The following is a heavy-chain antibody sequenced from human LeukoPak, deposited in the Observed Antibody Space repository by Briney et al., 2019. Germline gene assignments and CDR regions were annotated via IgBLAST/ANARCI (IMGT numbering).Heavy chain of an antibody. Sequence: SVKVSCKASGGTFSSYTISWVRQAPGQGLEWMGGIIPIFGTANYAQKFQGRVTITADESTSTAYMELSSLRSEDTAVYYCARVHGGNSVEEIGGYWFDPWGQGTLVTVSS. CDR3: ARVHGGNSVEEIGGYWFDP. CDR2: IIPIFGTA. CDR1: GGTFSSYT. V-gene: IGHV1-69*01. D-gene: IGHD4-23*01. J-gene: IGHJ5*02.